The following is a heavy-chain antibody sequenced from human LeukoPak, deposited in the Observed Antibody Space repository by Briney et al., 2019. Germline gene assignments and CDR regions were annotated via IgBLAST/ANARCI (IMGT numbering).Heavy chain of an antibody. J-gene: IGHJ4*02. Sequence: GGSLRLSCAASGFTFSSYWMSWVRQAPGKGLERVANIKQDGSEKYYVDSVKGRFTISRDNAKNSLYLQMNSLRAEDTAVYYCARYYGSGSYSIKTLFDYWGQGTLVTVSS. D-gene: IGHD3-10*01. V-gene: IGHV3-7*01. CDR2: IKQDGSEK. CDR1: GFTFSSYW. CDR3: ARYYGSGSYSIKTLFDY.